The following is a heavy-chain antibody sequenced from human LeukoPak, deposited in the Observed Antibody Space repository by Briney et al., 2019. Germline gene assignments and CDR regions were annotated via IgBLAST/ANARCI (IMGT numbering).Heavy chain of an antibody. CDR1: GDSISSYY. D-gene: IGHD6-6*01. Sequence: SETLSLTCTVSGDSISSYYWSWIRQPAGKGLEWIGRIYISGSTNYNPSLKSRVTMSVDTSKNQFSLKLSSVTAADTAVYYCARDTIATRRMDVWGKGITVTVSS. CDR3: ARDTIATRRMDV. J-gene: IGHJ6*04. V-gene: IGHV4-4*07. CDR2: IYISGST.